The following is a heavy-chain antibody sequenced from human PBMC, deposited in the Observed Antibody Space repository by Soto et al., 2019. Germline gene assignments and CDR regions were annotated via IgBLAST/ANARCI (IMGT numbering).Heavy chain of an antibody. D-gene: IGHD2-21*02. Sequence: SETLSLTCTVSGGSISSSSYYWGWIRQPPGKGLEWIGSIYYSGSTNYNPSLKSRVTISVDTSKNQFSLKLSSVTAADTAVYYCARRYGGNSDFDYWGQGTLVTVSS. J-gene: IGHJ4*02. CDR2: IYYSGST. V-gene: IGHV4-39*07. CDR3: ARRYGGNSDFDY. CDR1: GGSISSSSYY.